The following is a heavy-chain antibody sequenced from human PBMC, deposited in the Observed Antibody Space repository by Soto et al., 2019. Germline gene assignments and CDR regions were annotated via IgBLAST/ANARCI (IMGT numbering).Heavy chain of an antibody. CDR1: GYTFTSYW. J-gene: IGHJ6*02. CDR2: IDPSDSYT. Sequence: PGESLKISCKGSGYTFTSYWISWVRQMPGKGLEWMGRIDPSDSYTQYSPSFQGQVTISADKSISTAYLQWSSLKASDTAMYYCARTESGYSYGFADVWGQGTTVTVSS. D-gene: IGHD5-18*01. CDR3: ARTESGYSYGFADV. V-gene: IGHV5-10-1*04.